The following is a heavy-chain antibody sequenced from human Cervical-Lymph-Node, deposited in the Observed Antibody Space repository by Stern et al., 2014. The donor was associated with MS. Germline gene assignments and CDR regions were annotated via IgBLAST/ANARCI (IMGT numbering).Heavy chain of an antibody. Sequence: QLQLQESGPGLVKPSQTLSLTCTVSGGSISSGTYYWTWIRQPAGKGLEWIGRIYTSYNTDYNPSLKSRLTISLDTPKNQFSLKRSSVTAADTAVYYCARGTHDSSGYYDYWGQGTLVTVSS. D-gene: IGHD3-22*01. CDR1: GGSISSGTYY. J-gene: IGHJ4*02. CDR3: ARGTHDSSGYYDY. CDR2: IYTSYNT. V-gene: IGHV4-61*02.